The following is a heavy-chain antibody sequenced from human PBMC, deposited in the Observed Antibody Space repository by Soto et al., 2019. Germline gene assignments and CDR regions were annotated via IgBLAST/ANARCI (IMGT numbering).Heavy chain of an antibody. CDR1: GGSISSSNW. D-gene: IGHD1-26*01. Sequence: SETLSLTCAVSGGSISSSNWWSWVRQPPGKGLEWIGEIYHSGSTNYNPSLKSRVTISVGKSKNQFSLKLSSVTAADTAVYYCARGGGYSYYGMDVWGQGTTVTVSS. V-gene: IGHV4-4*02. J-gene: IGHJ6*02. CDR2: IYHSGST. CDR3: ARGGGYSYYGMDV.